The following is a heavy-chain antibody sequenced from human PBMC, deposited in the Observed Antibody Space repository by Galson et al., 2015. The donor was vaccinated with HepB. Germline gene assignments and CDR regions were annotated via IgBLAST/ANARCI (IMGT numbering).Heavy chain of an antibody. V-gene: IGHV3-21*01. J-gene: IGHJ6*02. CDR3: ARDNYPEVVIPCYYYGMDV. D-gene: IGHD3-22*01. Sequence: SLRLSCAASGFTFSSCSMNWVRQAPGKGLEWVSSISSSSSYIYYADSVKGRFTISRDNAKNSLYLQMNSLRAEDTAAYYCARDNYPEVVIPCYYYGMDVWGQGTTVTGSS. CDR1: GFTFSSCS. CDR2: ISSSSSYI.